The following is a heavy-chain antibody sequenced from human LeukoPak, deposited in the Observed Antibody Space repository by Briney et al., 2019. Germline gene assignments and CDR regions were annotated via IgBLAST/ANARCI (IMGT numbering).Heavy chain of an antibody. Sequence: SETLSLTCTVSGGSISSSSYYWGWIRQPPGKGLEWIGWIYYSGSTYYNPSLKSRVTMSVDTSKNQFSLKLSSVTGADTAVYYCARETFVTGTTIHAFDIWGQGTMVTVCS. CDR1: GGSISSSSYY. CDR3: ARETFVTGTTIHAFDI. D-gene: IGHD1-7*01. V-gene: IGHV4-39*07. CDR2: IYYSGST. J-gene: IGHJ3*02.